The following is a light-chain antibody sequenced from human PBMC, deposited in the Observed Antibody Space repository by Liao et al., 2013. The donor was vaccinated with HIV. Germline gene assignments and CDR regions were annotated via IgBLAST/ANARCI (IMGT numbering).Light chain of an antibody. CDR1: QLTNILENKY. CDR3: QVWDRDTDHWV. CDR2: YGS. V-gene: IGLV3-21*04. J-gene: IGLJ3*02. Sequence: SYGLTQPPSVSVSPGQTATITCYGDQLTNILENKYLHWYQLKPGLAPVLVIYYGSDRPSGIPERFSGSNSGSTATLTISRVEAGDEADYFCQVWDRDTDHWVFGGGTKLTVL.